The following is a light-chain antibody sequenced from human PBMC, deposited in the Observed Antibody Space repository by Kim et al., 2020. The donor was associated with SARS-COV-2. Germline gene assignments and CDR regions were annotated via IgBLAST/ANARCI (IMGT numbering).Light chain of an antibody. CDR2: GNS. V-gene: IGLV1-40*01. CDR3: QSYDSSLSGWA. Sequence: QRVTISCTGSSSNIGAGYDVHWYQQLPGTAPKLLIYGNSNRPSGVPDRFSGSKSGTSASPAITGLQAEDEADYYCQSYDSSLSGWAFGGGTQLTVL. J-gene: IGLJ3*02. CDR1: SSNIGAGYD.